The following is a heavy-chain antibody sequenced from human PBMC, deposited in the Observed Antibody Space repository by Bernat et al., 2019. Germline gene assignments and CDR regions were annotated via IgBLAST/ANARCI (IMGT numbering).Heavy chain of an antibody. CDR1: GFTFSSYP. D-gene: IGHD3-3*01. Sequence: EVQLLESGGGLVQPGGSLRLSCAASGFTFSSYPMSWVRQAPGKGLEWVSLINGGGGSTYDADSVKGRFTISRDNSKNTLYLQMNSLRAEDTAVYYCAKDYDFWSGAFDYWGQGTLVTVSS. CDR2: INGGGGST. J-gene: IGHJ4*02. CDR3: AKDYDFWSGAFDY. V-gene: IGHV3-23*01.